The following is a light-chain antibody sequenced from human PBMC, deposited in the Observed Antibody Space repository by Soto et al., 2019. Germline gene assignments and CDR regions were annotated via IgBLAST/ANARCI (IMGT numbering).Light chain of an antibody. CDR3: QQYGSSSYT. CDR2: GAS. J-gene: IGKJ2*01. V-gene: IGKV3-20*01. Sequence: EIVLTQSPGTLSLSPGERATLSCRASQSVSSSYVAWYQQKPGQAPRLLIYGASSRATGIPDRFSGSGSGTDFTITISRLEPEDFAVYYCQQYGSSSYTFGQGTKLEIK. CDR1: QSVSSSY.